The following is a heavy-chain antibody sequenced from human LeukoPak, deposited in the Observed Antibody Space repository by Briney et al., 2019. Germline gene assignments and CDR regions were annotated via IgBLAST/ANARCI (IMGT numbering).Heavy chain of an antibody. V-gene: IGHV5-51*01. J-gene: IGHJ4*02. Sequence: GESLKISCKGSGYSFTSYWIGWVRQMPGKGLEWMGIIYPGDSDTRYSPSFQGQVTISADKSISTAYLQWSSLKASDTAMYYCARHPSRYCSSTSCGYYFDYWGQGTLVTVSS. D-gene: IGHD2-2*01. CDR3: ARHPSRYCSSTSCGYYFDY. CDR1: GYSFTSYW. CDR2: IYPGDSDT.